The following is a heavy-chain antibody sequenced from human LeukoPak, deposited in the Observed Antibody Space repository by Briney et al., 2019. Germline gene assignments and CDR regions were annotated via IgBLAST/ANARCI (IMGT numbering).Heavy chain of an antibody. CDR1: GFTFSSYD. V-gene: IGHV3-13*01. Sequence: PGGSLRLSCAAPGFTFSSYDMHWVRQATGKGLEWVSAIGTAGDTYYPGSVKGRFTISRENAKNSLYLQMNSLRAGDTAVYYCARGGRPYYYCYYMDVWGKGTTVTVSS. J-gene: IGHJ6*03. D-gene: IGHD1-26*01. CDR2: IGTAGDT. CDR3: ARGGRPYYYCYYMDV.